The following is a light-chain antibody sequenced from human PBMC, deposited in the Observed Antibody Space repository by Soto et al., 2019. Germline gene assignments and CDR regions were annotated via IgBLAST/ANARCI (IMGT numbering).Light chain of an antibody. CDR1: QSISSY. CDR2: AAS. CDR3: QQSYSTPQT. J-gene: IGKJ1*01. Sequence: DIQMTQSPSSLYASVGDRVTITCRASQSISSYLNCYQQKPGKAPKLLIYAASSLQSVVLSRFSGSGSGTEFTLTISSLQPEDFATYYCQQSYSTPQTFGQGTKVEIK. V-gene: IGKV1-39*01.